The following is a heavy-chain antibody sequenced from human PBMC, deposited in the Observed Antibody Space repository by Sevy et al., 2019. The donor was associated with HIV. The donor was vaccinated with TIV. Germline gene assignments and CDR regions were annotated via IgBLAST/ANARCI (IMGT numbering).Heavy chain of an antibody. CDR2: ISKEEMKK. J-gene: IGHJ6*02. V-gene: IGHV3-7*01. CDR3: ARVDLGYGDYYGGANYYYGMDV. Sequence: GGSLRLSCAASGFTFSSYWMSWVRQAPGKGLEWVANISKEEMKKYNLDSVRGRFTISRENAKNSLYLQMNSLRAEDTAVYYCARVDLGYGDYYGGANYYYGMDVWGQGTTVTVSS. D-gene: IGHD4-17*01. CDR1: GFTFSSYW.